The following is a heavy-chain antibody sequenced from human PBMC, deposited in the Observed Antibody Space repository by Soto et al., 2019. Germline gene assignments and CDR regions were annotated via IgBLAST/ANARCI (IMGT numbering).Heavy chain of an antibody. CDR3: ASQTADIGLWFGGDY. D-gene: IGHD3-10*01. J-gene: IGHJ4*02. V-gene: IGHV4-39*01. CDR2: IYYSGST. Sequence: SETLSLTCTVSVGSISSSSYYWGWIRQPPGKGLEWIGSIYYSGSTYYNPSLKSRVTISVDTSKNQFSLKLSSVTAADTAVYYCASQTADIGLWFGGDYWGQGTLVTVSS. CDR1: VGSISSSSYY.